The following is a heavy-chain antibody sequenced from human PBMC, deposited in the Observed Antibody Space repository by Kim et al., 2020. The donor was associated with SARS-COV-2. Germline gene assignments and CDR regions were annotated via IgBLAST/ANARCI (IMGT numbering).Heavy chain of an antibody. CDR2: IKSKTDGGTT. CDR1: GFTFSNAW. J-gene: IGHJ2*01. V-gene: IGHV3-15*01. Sequence: GGSLRLSCAASGFTFSNAWMSWVRQAPGKGLEWVGRIKSKTDGGTTDYAAPVKGRFTISRDDSKNTLYLQMNSLKTEDTAVYYCTTSFIAEAGKRYFDLWGRGTLVTVSS. D-gene: IGHD6-13*01. CDR3: TTSFIAEAGKRYFDL.